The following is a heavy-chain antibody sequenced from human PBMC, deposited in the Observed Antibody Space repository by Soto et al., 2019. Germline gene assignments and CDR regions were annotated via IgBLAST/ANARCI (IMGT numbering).Heavy chain of an antibody. CDR1: GGSISSYY. CDR3: ARGGTRQWLVDY. V-gene: IGHV4-59*01. J-gene: IGHJ4*02. D-gene: IGHD6-19*01. CDR2: IYYSGST. Sequence: SETLSLTCTVSGGSISSYYWSWIRQPPGKGLEWIGYIYYSGSTNYNPSLKSRVTISVDTSKNQFSLKLSSVTAADTAVYYCARGGTRQWLVDYWGQGTLVTVSS.